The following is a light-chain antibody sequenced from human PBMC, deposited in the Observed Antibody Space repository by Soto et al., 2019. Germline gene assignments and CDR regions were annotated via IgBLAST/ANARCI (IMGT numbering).Light chain of an antibody. CDR3: QVWDGSSDVV. V-gene: IGLV3-21*02. Sequence: SYELTQPPSVSVAPGQTATITCGGNTIESKSVHWYQQKPGQAPVLVVHDDSDRPSGIPDRFSGSNSGNTATLTISRVEAGDEADYYCQVWDGSSDVVFGGGTKLTVL. J-gene: IGLJ2*01. CDR2: DDS. CDR1: TIESKS.